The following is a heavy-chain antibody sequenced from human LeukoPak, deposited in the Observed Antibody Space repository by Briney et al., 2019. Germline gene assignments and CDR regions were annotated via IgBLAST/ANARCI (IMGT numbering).Heavy chain of an antibody. D-gene: IGHD2-21*02. Sequence: GGSLRLSCAVSGFTFSSYELNWVRQAPGKGLEGVSYISDVGTTQHYADSVKGRFTISRDNVKNSVFLQMKSLTAEDTAVYYCARDRSKVTAYDDALDMWGQGTMVIVSS. CDR1: GFTFSSYE. CDR3: ARDRSKVTAYDDALDM. CDR2: ISDVGTTQ. J-gene: IGHJ3*02. V-gene: IGHV3-48*03.